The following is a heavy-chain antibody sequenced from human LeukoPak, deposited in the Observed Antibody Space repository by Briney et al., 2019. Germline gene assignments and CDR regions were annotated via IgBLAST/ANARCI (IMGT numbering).Heavy chain of an antibody. D-gene: IGHD4-17*01. V-gene: IGHV4-59*01. CDR1: GGSISSYY. J-gene: IGHJ4*02. CDR3: AGTTVTRSGGDY. Sequence: SETLSLTCTVSGGSISSYYWSWIRPPPGKGLEWIGYIYYSGSTNYNPSLKSRVTISVDTSKNQFSLKLSSVTAADTAVYYCAGTTVTRSGGDYWGQGTLVTVSS. CDR2: IYYSGST.